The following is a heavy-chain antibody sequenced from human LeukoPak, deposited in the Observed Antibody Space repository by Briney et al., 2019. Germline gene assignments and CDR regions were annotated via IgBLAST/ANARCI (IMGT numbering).Heavy chain of an antibody. V-gene: IGHV1-18*01. D-gene: IGHD3-10*01. CDR2: ISAYNGKT. Sequence: ASVKVSCKASGYTFTNYGINWVRQAPGQGLEWMGWISAYNGKTNYGQKLQGRVTMTRDTSTSTAYMELRSLRSDDTAVYYCARDPRHRLVWLGEGTHYYYMDVWGKGTTVTISS. J-gene: IGHJ6*03. CDR1: GYTFTNYG. CDR3: ARDPRHRLVWLGEGTHYYYMDV.